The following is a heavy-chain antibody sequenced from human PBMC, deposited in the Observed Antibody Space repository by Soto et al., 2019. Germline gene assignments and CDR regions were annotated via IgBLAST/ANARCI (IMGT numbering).Heavy chain of an antibody. V-gene: IGHV3-11*01. Sequence: GGSLRLSCAASGFTFSDYYMSWIRQAPGKGLEWVSYISSSGTTIYSADSVQGRFTISRDNAKNSLYLQMNNLRAEDTAFYYCARDARVRGADTFDIWGQGTLVTVSS. CDR1: GFTFSDYY. J-gene: IGHJ3*02. D-gene: IGHD1-1*01. CDR3: ARDARVRGADTFDI. CDR2: ISSSGTTI.